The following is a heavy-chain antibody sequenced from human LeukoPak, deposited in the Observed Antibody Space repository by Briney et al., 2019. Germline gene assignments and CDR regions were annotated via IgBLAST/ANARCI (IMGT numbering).Heavy chain of an antibody. CDR2: ISGSGGST. CDR3: AKVYSNADIVVDPPDDY. Sequence: GSLRLSCAASGFTFSSYAMSWVRQAPGKGLEWVSAISGSGGSTYYADSVKGRFTISRDNSKNTLYLQMNSLRAEDTAVYYCAKVYSNADIVVDPPDDYWGQGTLVTVSS. CDR1: GFTFSSYA. D-gene: IGHD2-2*01. V-gene: IGHV3-23*01. J-gene: IGHJ4*02.